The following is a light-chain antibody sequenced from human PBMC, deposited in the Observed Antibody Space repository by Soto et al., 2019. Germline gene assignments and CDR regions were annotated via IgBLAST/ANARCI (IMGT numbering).Light chain of an antibody. CDR2: WAS. Sequence: DIVMTQSPDSLAVSLGERATINCKSSQNVLYSSNNKHFLAWYQQKPGQPLKLLIYWASTRESGVPDRFSASGTGKNITHTISSMQPENVAVYYWQKYYDITITFGGGTQVAI. J-gene: IGKJ4*01. V-gene: IGKV4-1*01. CDR3: QKYYDITIT. CDR1: QNVLYSSNNKHF.